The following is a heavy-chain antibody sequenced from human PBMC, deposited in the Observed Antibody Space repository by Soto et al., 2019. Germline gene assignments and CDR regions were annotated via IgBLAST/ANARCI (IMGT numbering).Heavy chain of an antibody. D-gene: IGHD6-19*01. J-gene: IGHJ4*02. CDR2: INHSGST. Sequence: GGLRKTPGKGLEWIGEINHSGSTNYNPSLKSRVTISVDTSKNQFSLKLSSVTAADTAVYYCARGVYRLAGADFAYWLKRTSVPVS. CDR3: ARGVYRLAGADFAY. V-gene: IGHV4-34*01.